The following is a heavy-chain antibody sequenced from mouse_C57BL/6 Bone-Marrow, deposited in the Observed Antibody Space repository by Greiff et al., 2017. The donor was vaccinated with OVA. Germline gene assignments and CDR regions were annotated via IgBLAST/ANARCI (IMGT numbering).Heavy chain of an antibody. D-gene: IGHD2-1*01. Sequence: QVQLQQPGAELVRPGPSVKLSCKASGYTFTSYWMHWVKQRPGQGLEWIGVIDPSDSYTNYNQKFKGKATLTVDTSSSTAYMQLSSLTSEDSAVYYCAREGGNYYFDYWGQGTTLTVSS. J-gene: IGHJ2*01. CDR1: GYTFTSYW. CDR2: IDPSDSYT. V-gene: IGHV1-59*01. CDR3: AREGGNYYFDY.